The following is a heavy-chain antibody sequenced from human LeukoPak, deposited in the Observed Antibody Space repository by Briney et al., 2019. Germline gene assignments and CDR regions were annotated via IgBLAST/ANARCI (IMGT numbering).Heavy chain of an antibody. V-gene: IGHV3-48*04. CDR3: ARDYGSGSYIVDAFDI. D-gene: IGHD3-10*01. CDR2: ISSSSNTI. Sequence: GGSLRLSCAASGFTFSSYSMNWVRQAPGKGLEWVSYISSSSNTIYYADSVKGRFTISRDNAKNSLYLQMNSLRAEDTAVYYCARDYGSGSYIVDAFDIWGQGTMVTVSS. CDR1: GFTFSSYS. J-gene: IGHJ3*02.